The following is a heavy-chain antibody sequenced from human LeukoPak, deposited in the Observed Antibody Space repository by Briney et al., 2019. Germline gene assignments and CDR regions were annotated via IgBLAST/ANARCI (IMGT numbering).Heavy chain of an antibody. D-gene: IGHD3-16*01. V-gene: IGHV1-18*01. CDR1: GYTFTSYG. CDR2: ISAYNGNT. CDR3: ARGGYDYLWGSSPDAFDI. J-gene: IGHJ3*02. Sequence: ASVKVSCKASGYTFTSYGITWLRQAPGQGLEWMGWISAYNGNTNYAQKVQGRVTMTTDTSTSTAYIELRSLRSDDTAVYYCARGGYDYLWGSSPDAFDIWGQGTMVTVSS.